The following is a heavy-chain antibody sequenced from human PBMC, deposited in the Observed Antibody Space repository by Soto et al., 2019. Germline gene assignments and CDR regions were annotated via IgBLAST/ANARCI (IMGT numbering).Heavy chain of an antibody. D-gene: IGHD6-13*01. CDR1: GYTFTSYY. J-gene: IGHJ4*02. Sequence: ASVKVSCKASGYTFTSYYMHWVRQAPGQGLEWMGIINPSGGNTHYAQKLQGRVTMTTDTSTSTAYMELRSLRSDDTAVYFCARDYPIPPGTPHRWYDSWGQRTPVTLFS. V-gene: IGHV1-46*01. CDR2: INPSGGNT. CDR3: ARDYPIPPGTPHRWYDS.